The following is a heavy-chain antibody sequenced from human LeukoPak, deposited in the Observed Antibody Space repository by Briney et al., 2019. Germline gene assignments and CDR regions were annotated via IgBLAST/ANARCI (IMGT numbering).Heavy chain of an antibody. V-gene: IGHV3-30*03. Sequence: GGSLRLSCAASGFAFSSYGMHWVRQAPGKGLEWVAVISYDGSNKYYADSVKGRFTISRDNSKNTLYLQMNSLRAEDTAVYYCALSSSWYGGFFDYWGQGTLVTVSS. CDR1: GFAFSSYG. J-gene: IGHJ4*02. D-gene: IGHD6-13*01. CDR3: ALSSSWYGGFFDY. CDR2: ISYDGSNK.